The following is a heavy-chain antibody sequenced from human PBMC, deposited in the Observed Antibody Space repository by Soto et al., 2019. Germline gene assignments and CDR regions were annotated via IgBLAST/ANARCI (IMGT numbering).Heavy chain of an antibody. CDR2: ISWDGGST. V-gene: IGHV3-43*01. D-gene: IGHD1-26*01. CDR3: AKEMGVTTPEINYYYYYGMDV. Sequence: GGSLRLSCAASGFTFDDYTMHWVRQAPGKGLEWVSLISWDGGSTYYADSVKGRFTISRDNSKNSLYLQMNSLRTEDTALYYCAKEMGVTTPEINYYYYYGMDVWGQGTTVTVSS. CDR1: GFTFDDYT. J-gene: IGHJ6*02.